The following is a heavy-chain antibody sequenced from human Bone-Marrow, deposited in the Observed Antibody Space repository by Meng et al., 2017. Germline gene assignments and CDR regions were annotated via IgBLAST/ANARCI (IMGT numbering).Heavy chain of an antibody. V-gene: IGHV3-7*01. CDR2: IKQDGSEK. D-gene: IGHD2-15*01. J-gene: IGHJ4*02. CDR1: GFTFSDYY. CDR3: ARDIEDIVVVVAASGEYYFDY. Sequence: GGSLRLSCAASGFTFSDYYMSWIRQAPGKGLEWVANIKQDGSEKYYVDSVKGRFTISRDNAKNSLYLQMNSLRAEDTAVYYCARDIEDIVVVVAASGEYYFDYWGQGTLVTVSS.